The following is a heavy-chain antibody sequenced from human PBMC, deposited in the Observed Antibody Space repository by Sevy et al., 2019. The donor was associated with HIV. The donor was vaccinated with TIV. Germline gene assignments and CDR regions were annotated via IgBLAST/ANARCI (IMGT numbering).Heavy chain of an antibody. V-gene: IGHV3-13*04. CDR1: GFTFSSYD. CDR2: IGTVGET. J-gene: IGHJ3*02. Sequence: GGSLRLSCTASGFTFSSYDMHWVRHSTGKGLEWVSAIGTVGETRYAGTVKGRFTISRENTKKSLYLQMNSLRGVDTAVYYRVRGGSDAFDIWGQGTMVTVSS. D-gene: IGHD5-12*01. CDR3: VRGGSDAFDI.